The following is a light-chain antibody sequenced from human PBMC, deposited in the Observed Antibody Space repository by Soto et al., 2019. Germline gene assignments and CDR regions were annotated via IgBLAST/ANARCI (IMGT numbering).Light chain of an antibody. Sequence: DIELKQSPGTLSLSPGERATLPCRASQSVSNNYLAWYQQKPGQAPRLLIYGASNRATGIPDRFSGSGSGTDFTLTISRLEPEDFAVYYCHQYAYAPLTFGGGTKVDIK. CDR1: QSVSNNY. CDR3: HQYAYAPLT. J-gene: IGKJ4*01. V-gene: IGKV3-20*01. CDR2: GAS.